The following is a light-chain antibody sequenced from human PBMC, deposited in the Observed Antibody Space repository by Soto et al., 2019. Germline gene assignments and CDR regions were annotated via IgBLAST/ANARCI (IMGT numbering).Light chain of an antibody. J-gene: IGKJ3*01. CDR3: QQYGRT. Sequence: EIVMTQSPATLSVSPGERATLSCRASQSGSTNLAWYQQKPGQAPRLLIYGFSSPRATGIPARFSASGSGAVLTRTISSRQSEDFALYYHQQYGRTFGPGTKGDI. V-gene: IGKV3-15*01. CDR2: GFSS. CDR1: QSGSTN.